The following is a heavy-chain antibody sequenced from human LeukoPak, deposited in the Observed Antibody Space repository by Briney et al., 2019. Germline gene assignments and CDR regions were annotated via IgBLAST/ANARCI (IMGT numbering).Heavy chain of an antibody. D-gene: IGHD2/OR15-2a*01. CDR1: GYTFTSYG. CDR3: ARDQRVYASLSYYFDY. CDR2: ISAYNGNT. J-gene: IGHJ4*02. Sequence: ASVTVSCKASGYTFTSYGISWVRQAPGQGLEWMGWISAYNGNTNYAQKLQGRVTMTTDTSTSTAYMELRSLRSDDTAVYYCARDQRVYASLSYYFDYWGQGTLVTVSS. V-gene: IGHV1-18*01.